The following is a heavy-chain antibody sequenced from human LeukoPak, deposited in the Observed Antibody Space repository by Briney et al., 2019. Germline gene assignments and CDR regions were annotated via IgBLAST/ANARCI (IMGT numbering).Heavy chain of an antibody. V-gene: IGHV3-48*04. D-gene: IGHD3-10*02. CDR3: AELGITMIGGV. Sequence: GGSLRLSCAASGFTFSSYGMTWVRQAPGKGLEWVSYISSSSSTIYYADSVKGRFTISRDNAKNSLYLQMNSLRAEDTAVYYCAELGITMIGGVWGKGTTVTISS. CDR1: GFTFSSYG. CDR2: ISSSSSTI. J-gene: IGHJ6*04.